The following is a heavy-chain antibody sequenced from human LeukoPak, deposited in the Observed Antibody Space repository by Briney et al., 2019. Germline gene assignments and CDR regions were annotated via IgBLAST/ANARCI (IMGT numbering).Heavy chain of an antibody. D-gene: IGHD3-16*01. CDR3: AFLRRGAFDY. V-gene: IGHV3-74*01. J-gene: IGHJ4*02. Sequence: PGGSLRLSCVVSGFTFSSYWMHWVRQAPGKGLVWVSRINTDGSSTKYADSVKGRFTISRDNSKNTLYLQMNSLRAEDTAVYYCAFLRRGAFDYWGQGTLVTVSS. CDR1: GFTFSSYW. CDR2: INTDGSST.